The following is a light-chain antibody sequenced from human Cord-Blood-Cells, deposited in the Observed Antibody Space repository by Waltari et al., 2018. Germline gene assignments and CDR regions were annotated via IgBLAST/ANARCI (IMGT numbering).Light chain of an antibody. Sequence: DIVMTQSPDSLAVSLGERATIHCTTSQRVLYSSNNKNYLAWYQQEPGQPPKLLIYWASTRESGVPDRFSGSGSGTDFTLTISSLQAEDVAVYYCQQYYSTPWTFGQGTKVEIK. J-gene: IGKJ1*01. V-gene: IGKV4-1*01. CDR3: QQYYSTPWT. CDR2: WAS. CDR1: QRVLYSSNNKNY.